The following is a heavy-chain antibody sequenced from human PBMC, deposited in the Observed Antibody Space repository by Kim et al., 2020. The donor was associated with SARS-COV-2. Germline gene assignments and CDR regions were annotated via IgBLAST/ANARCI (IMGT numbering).Heavy chain of an antibody. CDR3: ARDKDRGQSTEGSAIDAFDI. J-gene: IGHJ3*02. D-gene: IGHD2-15*01. V-gene: IGHV4-4*02. Sequence: SETLSLTCAVSGGSISSSNWWSWVRQPPGKGLEWIGEIYHSGSTNYNPSLKSRVTISVDKSKNQFSLKLSSVTAADTAVYYCARDKDRGQSTEGSAIDAFDIWGQGTMVTVSS. CDR2: IYHSGST. CDR1: GGSISSSNW.